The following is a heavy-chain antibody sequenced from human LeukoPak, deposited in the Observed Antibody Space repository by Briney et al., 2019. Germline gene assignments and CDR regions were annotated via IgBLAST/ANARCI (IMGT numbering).Heavy chain of an antibody. CDR1: GFTFSSYS. CDR3: ARIKSQGVVVPLLRSTYYFDY. V-gene: IGHV3-48*01. D-gene: IGHD2-21*01. Sequence: GGSLRLSCAASGFTFSSYSMNWVRQAPGKGLEWVSYISSSSSTIYYADSVKGRFTISRDNAKNSLYLQMNSLRAEDTAVYYCARIKSQGVVVPLLRSTYYFDYWGQGTLVTVSS. CDR2: ISSSSSTI. J-gene: IGHJ4*02.